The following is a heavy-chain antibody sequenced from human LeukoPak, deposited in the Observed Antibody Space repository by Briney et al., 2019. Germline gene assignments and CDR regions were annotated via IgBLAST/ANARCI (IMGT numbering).Heavy chain of an antibody. J-gene: IGHJ5*02. D-gene: IGHD1-26*01. CDR1: GYSISSGYY. CDR3: ARLIIVGATRWFDP. Sequence: PSETLSLTCTVSGYSISSGYYWGWIRQPPGKGLEWIGSIYHSGSTYYNPSLKSRVTISVDTSKNQFSLKLSSVTAADTAVYYCARLIIVGATRWFDPWGQGTLVTVSS. CDR2: IYHSGST. V-gene: IGHV4-38-2*02.